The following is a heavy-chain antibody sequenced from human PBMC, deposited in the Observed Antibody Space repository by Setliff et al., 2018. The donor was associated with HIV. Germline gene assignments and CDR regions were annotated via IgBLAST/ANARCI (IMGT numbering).Heavy chain of an antibody. J-gene: IGHJ4*02. V-gene: IGHV4-59*11. D-gene: IGHD6-6*01. CDR3: ARLRVSSSSQTFDH. CDR1: GGSISNQY. CDR2: IYYSGTT. Sequence: TLSLPCTVSGGSISNQYWSWIRQPQGKGLEWIGYIYYSGTTHYNPSLKSRVAMSVDTSKNQFSLDLTSVTPADTAVYYCARLRVSSSSQTFDHWGQGILVTVSS.